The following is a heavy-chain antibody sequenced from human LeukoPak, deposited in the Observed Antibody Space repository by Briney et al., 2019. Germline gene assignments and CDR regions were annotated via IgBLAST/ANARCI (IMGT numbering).Heavy chain of an antibody. Sequence: SETLSLTCTVSGGSISPYYWTWIRQPPGKGLEWIGYVYYSGSTNYNPSLTSRVTMSVDTSKNQFSLKLSSVTAADTAVYYCARAPGIMSGNWRFDYWGQGTLVTVSS. CDR3: ARAPGIMSGNWRFDY. J-gene: IGHJ4*02. V-gene: IGHV4-59*12. D-gene: IGHD3-16*01. CDR1: GGSISPYY. CDR2: VYYSGST.